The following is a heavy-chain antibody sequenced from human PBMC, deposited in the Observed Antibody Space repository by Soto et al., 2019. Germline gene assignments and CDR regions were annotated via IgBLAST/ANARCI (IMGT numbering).Heavy chain of an antibody. V-gene: IGHV4-4*09. CDR2: ISDSGST. J-gene: IGHJ1*01. CDR3: AKNPKLAGLGYMGFFHP. Sequence: QVQLQESGPGLVKPSETLSLTCTVSGTSMSDYFWSWVRQSPGQGLEWIGYISDSGSTKYNPSLKRRVTISRDTPINQFYLKLRSVTAADTAVYYCAKNPKLAGLGYMGFFHPGGQGTLVSVS. CDR1: GTSMSDYF. D-gene: IGHD6-19*01.